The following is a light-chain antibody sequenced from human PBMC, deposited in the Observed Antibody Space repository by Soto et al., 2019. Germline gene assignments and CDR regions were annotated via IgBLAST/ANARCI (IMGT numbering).Light chain of an antibody. J-gene: IGLJ2*01. V-gene: IGLV2-8*01. Sequence: QSALTQPPSASGSPGQSVTISCTGTSGDIGGYDYVSWYQQHPGKAPKLMIYEVTKRPLGVPDRFSGSKSGNTASLTVSGLQAEDEADYYCSSYAGTGTWIFGGGTKLTVL. CDR2: EVT. CDR3: SSYAGTGTWI. CDR1: SGDIGGYDY.